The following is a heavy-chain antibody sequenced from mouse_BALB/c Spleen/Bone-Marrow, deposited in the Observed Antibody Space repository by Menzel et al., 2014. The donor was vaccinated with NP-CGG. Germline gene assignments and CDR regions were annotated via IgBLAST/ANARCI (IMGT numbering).Heavy chain of an antibody. V-gene: IGHV1-67*01. J-gene: IGHJ4*01. CDR3: ASYGSSYYAMDY. Sequence: VQLQQSGPELVRPGVSVKISCKGSGYTFTDYAMHWVKRSHAKSLEWIGVISTYSGNTNYNQKFKGKATMTVDKSSSTAYMELARLTSEDSAIYYRASYGSSYYAMDYWGQGTSVTVSS. CDR1: GYTFTDYA. CDR2: ISTYSGNT. D-gene: IGHD1-1*01.